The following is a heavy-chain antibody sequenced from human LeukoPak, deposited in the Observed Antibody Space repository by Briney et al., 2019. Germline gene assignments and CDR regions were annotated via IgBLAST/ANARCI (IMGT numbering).Heavy chain of an antibody. CDR3: ARVGYYDSSGYYGDRDYYYGMDV. CDR2: IIPILGIA. V-gene: IGHV1-69*04. CDR1: GGTFSSYA. J-gene: IGHJ6*02. Sequence: GASVKVSCKASGGTFSSYAISWVRQAPGQGLEWMGRIIPILGIANYAQKFQGRVTITADESTSTAYMELSSLRSEDTAVYYCARVGYYDSSGYYGDRDYYYGMDVWGQGTTVTVSS. D-gene: IGHD3-22*01.